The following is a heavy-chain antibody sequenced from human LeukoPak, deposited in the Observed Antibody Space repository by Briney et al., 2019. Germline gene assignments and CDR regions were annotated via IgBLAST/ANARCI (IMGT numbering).Heavy chain of an antibody. J-gene: IGHJ6*02. CDR2: ISYDGSNE. Sequence: GRSLRLSCAASGFTFSNYSMRWVRQAPGKGLEWVVDISYDGSNEYYADSVKSRCTISRDDSTNTLQLQMNSLRAEDTAVYYCAKAWFQHYYYYGLDVWGQGTTVTVSS. V-gene: IGHV3-30*18. CDR3: AKAWFQHYYYYGLDV. D-gene: IGHD3-22*01. CDR1: GFTFSNYS.